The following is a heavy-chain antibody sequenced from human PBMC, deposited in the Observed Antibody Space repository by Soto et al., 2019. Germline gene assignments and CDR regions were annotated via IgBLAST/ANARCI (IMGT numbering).Heavy chain of an antibody. CDR1: GFSFTNFA. CDR3: AKDDFTDRGDDYFDY. Sequence: GGSLRLSCAASGFSFTNFAMNWVRQAPGKGLEWVAGIGASGDITWYADSVKGRLSISRDNSKNTLYLQLGSLRFEDTAVYYCAKDDFTDRGDDYFDYWGPGTLVTVSS. J-gene: IGHJ4*02. D-gene: IGHD2-21*02. V-gene: IGHV3-23*01. CDR2: IGASGDIT.